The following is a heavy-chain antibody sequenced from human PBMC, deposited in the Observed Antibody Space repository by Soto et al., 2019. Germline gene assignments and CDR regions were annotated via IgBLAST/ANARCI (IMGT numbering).Heavy chain of an antibody. D-gene: IGHD5-18*01. CDR1: GFTFSDYY. V-gene: IGHV3-11*01. CDR2: ITSSGSTT. J-gene: IGHJ4*02. Sequence: QVQLVESGGDLVKPGGSLRLSCAASGFTFSDYYMSWIRQAPGKGLEWVSSITSSGSTTYYTDSVKGRFTISRDNAKNSLYLQMNSLRAEDTAVYDCARERYSYGPDYVDYWGQGTLVTVSS. CDR3: ARERYSYGPDYVDY.